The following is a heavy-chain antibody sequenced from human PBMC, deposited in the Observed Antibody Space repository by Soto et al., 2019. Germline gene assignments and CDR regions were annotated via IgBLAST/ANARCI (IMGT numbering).Heavy chain of an antibody. V-gene: IGHV1-69*12. CDR2: IIPIFGTA. CDR3: ARHERGCGGDCYSADY. CDR1: GGTFSSYA. Sequence: QVQLVQSGAEVKKPGSSVKVSCKASGGTFSSYAISWVRQAPGQGLEWMGGIIPIFGTANYAQKFQGRVTITADESTSTDYMELSSLRSEDTAVYYCARHERGCGGDCYSADYWGQGTLVTVSS. D-gene: IGHD2-21*02. J-gene: IGHJ4*02.